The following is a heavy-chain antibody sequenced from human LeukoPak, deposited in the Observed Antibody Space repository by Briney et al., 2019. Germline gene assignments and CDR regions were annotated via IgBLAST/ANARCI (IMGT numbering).Heavy chain of an antibody. CDR3: ARSMEVAAAGTILY. Sequence: GGSLRLSCAASGFTFSSYWMHWVRQAPGKGLVWVSRINCDGSSTSYADSVKGRFTISRDNAKNTLYLQMNSLRAEDTAVYYCARSMEVAAAGTILYWGQGTLVTVSS. D-gene: IGHD6-13*01. V-gene: IGHV3-74*01. J-gene: IGHJ4*02. CDR2: INCDGSST. CDR1: GFTFSSYW.